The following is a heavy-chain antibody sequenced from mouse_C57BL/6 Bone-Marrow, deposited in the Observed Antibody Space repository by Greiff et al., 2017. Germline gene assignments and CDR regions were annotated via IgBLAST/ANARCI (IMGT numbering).Heavy chain of an antibody. CDR2: IGPGSGST. CDR3: ARIPSSTTVGDWYFDV. V-gene: IGHV1-77*01. CDR1: GYTFTDYY. Sequence: QVQLKESGAELVKPGASVKISCKASGYTFTDYYINWVKQRPGQGLEWIGKIGPGSGSTYYNEKFKGKATLTADKSSSAAYVQLSSLTSEDSAVYFCARIPSSTTVGDWYFDVWGTGTTVTVSS. J-gene: IGHJ1*03. D-gene: IGHD1-1*01.